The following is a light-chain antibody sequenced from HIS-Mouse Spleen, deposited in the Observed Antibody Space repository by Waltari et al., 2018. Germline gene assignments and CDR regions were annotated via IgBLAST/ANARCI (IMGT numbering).Light chain of an antibody. CDR2: GNS. CDR3: CSYAGSSSWV. J-gene: IGLJ3*02. Sequence: QSVLTQPPSVSGAPGQRVTISCTGSSSTIGAGYDVHWYQQLPGTAPKLLIYGNSNRPSGVPDRFSGSKSGNTASLTISGLQAEDEADYYCCSYAGSSSWVFGGGTKLTVL. V-gene: IGLV1-40*01. CDR1: SSTIGAGYD.